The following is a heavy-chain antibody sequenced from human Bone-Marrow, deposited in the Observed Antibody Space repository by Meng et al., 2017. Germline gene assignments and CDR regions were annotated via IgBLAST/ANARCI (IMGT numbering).Heavy chain of an antibody. V-gene: IGHV7-4-1*02. D-gene: IGHD6-13*01. CDR1: GDTFTSYA. CDR3: ASRYSSSWYGNNWFDA. CDR2: INTNTGNP. J-gene: IGHJ5*02. Sequence: ASVKVSCKASGDTFTSYAMNWVRQAPGQGREWRGWINTNTGNPTYAQGFTGRFVFSLDTSVSTAYLQISSLKAEDTAVYYCASRYSSSWYGNNWFDAWGQGTLVTVSS.